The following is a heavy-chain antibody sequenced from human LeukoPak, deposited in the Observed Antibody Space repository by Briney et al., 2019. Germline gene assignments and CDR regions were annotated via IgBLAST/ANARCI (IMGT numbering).Heavy chain of an antibody. CDR2: INEDGRIT. V-gene: IGHV3-74*01. D-gene: IGHD3-9*01. Sequence: QPGGYLSLSCADSAFTFSRYWMHWVRQAPGKGLVWVSRINEDGRITNYADSVKGRFTISRDNAKNTLYLQMNNLRAEDTAVYYCSRDFTGYNDYWGQGTLVTVS. CDR1: AFTFSRYW. CDR3: SRDFTGYNDY. J-gene: IGHJ4*02.